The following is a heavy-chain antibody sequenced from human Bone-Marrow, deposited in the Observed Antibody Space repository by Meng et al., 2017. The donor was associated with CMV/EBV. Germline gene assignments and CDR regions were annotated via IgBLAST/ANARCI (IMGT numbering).Heavy chain of an antibody. CDR2: ICPDGT. CDR3: VVGHDSRKVAY. V-gene: IGHV3-23*03. J-gene: IGHJ4*02. D-gene: IGHD2-15*01. Sequence: GGSLRLSCAASGFTFSSYAMSWVRQAPGKGLEWVSVICPDGTHYAGFVKGRFTISRDDSKNIVYLQMNSLGVEDTALYYCVVGHDSRKVAYWGQGTLVTVSS. CDR1: GFTFSSYA.